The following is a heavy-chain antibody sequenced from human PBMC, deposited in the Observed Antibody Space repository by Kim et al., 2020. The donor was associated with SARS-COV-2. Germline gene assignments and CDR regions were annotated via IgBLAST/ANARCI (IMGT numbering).Heavy chain of an antibody. CDR2: ISSSSSYI. J-gene: IGHJ4*02. CDR1: GFTFSSYS. CDR3: ARGGGNSGLADY. V-gene: IGHV3-21*01. Sequence: GGSLRLFCAASGFTFSSYSMNWVRQAPGKGLEWVSSISSSSSYIYYADSVKGRFTISRDNAKNSLYLQMNSLRAEDTAVYYCARGGGNSGLADYWGQGTLVAVSS. D-gene: IGHD2-21*02.